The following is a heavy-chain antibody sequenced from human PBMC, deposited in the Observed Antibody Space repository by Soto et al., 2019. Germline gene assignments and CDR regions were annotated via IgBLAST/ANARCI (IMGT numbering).Heavy chain of an antibody. CDR2: IWHDGSKK. CDR3: VTTRITMVRGASRAYYGMDV. D-gene: IGHD3-10*01. J-gene: IGHJ6*02. Sequence: QVQLVESGGGVVQPGRSLRLSCAASGFTFSSYGMHWVRQAPGKGLEWVAVIWHDGSKKYYADSVKGRFIISRDNSKNTLYVQMNSLRAEDTAVYYCVTTRITMVRGASRAYYGMDVWGQGTTVTVS. CDR1: GFTFSSYG. V-gene: IGHV3-33*01.